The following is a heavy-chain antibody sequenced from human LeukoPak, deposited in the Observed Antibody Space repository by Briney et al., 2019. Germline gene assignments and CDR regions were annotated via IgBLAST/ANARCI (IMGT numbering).Heavy chain of an antibody. Sequence: GGSLRLSCAASGFTFSSYEMNWVRQAPGKGLEWVSYISSSGSTIYYADSVKGRFTISRDNSKNTLYLQMNSLRAEDTAVYYCAANSRARDYAYWGQGTLVTVSS. D-gene: IGHD4-17*01. V-gene: IGHV3-48*03. CDR1: GFTFSSYE. CDR3: AANSRARDYAY. CDR2: ISSSGSTI. J-gene: IGHJ4*02.